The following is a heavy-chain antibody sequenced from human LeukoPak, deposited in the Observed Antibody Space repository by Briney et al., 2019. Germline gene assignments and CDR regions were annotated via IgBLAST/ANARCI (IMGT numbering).Heavy chain of an antibody. V-gene: IGHV4-34*01. Sequence: PSENLSLTCVVYSGSFSGYFWSWIRQPPGKGLEWIGEINRSGSTNYNPSLKSRVTISVDTSKNQFSLKLSSVTAADTAVYYCARGIVGPTYFDYWGQGTLVTVSS. D-gene: IGHD1-26*01. J-gene: IGHJ4*02. CDR1: SGSFSGYF. CDR3: ARGIVGPTYFDY. CDR2: INRSGST.